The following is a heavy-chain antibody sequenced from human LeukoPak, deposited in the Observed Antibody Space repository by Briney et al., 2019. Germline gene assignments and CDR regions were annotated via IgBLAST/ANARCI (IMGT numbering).Heavy chain of an antibody. J-gene: IGHJ5*02. CDR2: INGRGDNT. D-gene: IGHD2-15*01. CDR3: AKDRVSPSFNWFDP. Sequence: GGSLRLSCAASGVIISSYAMSWVRQAPGKGLEWVSAINGRGDNTYYADFVKGRFTISRDNSKSTVYLQMNSLRTEDTAVYYCAKDRVSPSFNWFDPWGQGTLVTVSS. CDR1: GVIISSYA. V-gene: IGHV3-23*01.